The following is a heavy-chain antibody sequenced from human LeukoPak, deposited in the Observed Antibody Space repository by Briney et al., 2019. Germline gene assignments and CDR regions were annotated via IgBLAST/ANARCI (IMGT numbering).Heavy chain of an antibody. J-gene: IGHJ4*02. CDR2: ISWNSGSI. CDR3: AKAARPRITMVRGDLDY. CDR1: GFTFDDYA. V-gene: IGHV3-9*01. Sequence: TGGSLRLSCAASGFTFDDYAMHWVRQAPGKGLEWVSGISWNSGSIGYADSVKGRFTISRDNAKNSLYLQMNSLRAEDTALYYCAKAARPRITMVRGDLDYWGQGTLVTVSS. D-gene: IGHD3-10*01.